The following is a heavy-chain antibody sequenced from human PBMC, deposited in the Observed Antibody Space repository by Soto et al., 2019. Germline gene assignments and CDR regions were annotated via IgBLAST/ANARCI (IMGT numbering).Heavy chain of an antibody. Sequence: SETLSLTCTVSGGSISSGGYYWSWIRQHPGKGLEWIGYIYYSGSTYYNPSLKSRVTISVDTSKNHFSLKLSSVTAADTAVYYCARTLRFSHNWFDPWGQGTLVTVSS. CDR1: GGSISSGGYY. CDR2: IYYSGST. D-gene: IGHD3-3*01. J-gene: IGHJ5*02. CDR3: ARTLRFSHNWFDP. V-gene: IGHV4-31*03.